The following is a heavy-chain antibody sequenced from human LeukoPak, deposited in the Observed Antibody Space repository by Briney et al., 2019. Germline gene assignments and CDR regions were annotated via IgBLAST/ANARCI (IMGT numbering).Heavy chain of an antibody. CDR2: IYTSGST. CDR3: AMTAGNFFSFDP. CDR1: GGSISSGSYY. J-gene: IGHJ5*02. Sequence: PSQTLSLTCTVSGGSISSGSYYWSWIRQPAGKGLEWIGRIYTSGSTNYNPSLKSRVTISVDTSKNQSSLKLSSVTAADTAVYYCAMTAGNFFSFDPWGQGTLVTVSS. V-gene: IGHV4-61*02. D-gene: IGHD6-13*01.